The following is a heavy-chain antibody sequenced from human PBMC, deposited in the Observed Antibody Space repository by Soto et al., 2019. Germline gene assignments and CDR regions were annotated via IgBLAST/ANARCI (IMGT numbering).Heavy chain of an antibody. CDR3: ARDQGGSYFSEYCQH. Sequence: EVQLVESGGGLVKPGGSLRLSCAASGFTFSSYSMNWVRQAPGKGLEWGSSISSSSSYIYYADSVKGRFTISRDNAKNSLYLQMNSLRAEDTAVYYCARDQGGSYFSEYCQHWGQGTLVTVSS. CDR1: GFTFSSYS. CDR2: ISSSSSYI. J-gene: IGHJ1*01. D-gene: IGHD1-26*01. V-gene: IGHV3-21*01.